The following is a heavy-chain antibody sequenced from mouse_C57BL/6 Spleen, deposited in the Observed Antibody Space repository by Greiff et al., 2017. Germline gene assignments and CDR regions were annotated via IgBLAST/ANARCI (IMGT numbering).Heavy chain of an antibody. V-gene: IGHV1-52*01. CDR2: IDPSDSET. D-gene: IGHD1-1*01. J-gene: IGHJ4*01. CDR1: GYTFTSYW. Sequence: VQLQQPGAELVRPGSSVKLSCKASGYTFTSYWMHWVKQRPIQGLEWIGNIDPSDSETHYNQKFKDKATLTVDKSSSTAYMQLSSLTSEDSAVYYCARIDYYGRNHYAMDYWGQGTSVTVSS. CDR3: ARIDYYGRNHYAMDY.